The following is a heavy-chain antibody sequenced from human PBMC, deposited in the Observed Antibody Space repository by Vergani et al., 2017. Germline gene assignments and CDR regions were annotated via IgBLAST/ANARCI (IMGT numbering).Heavy chain of an antibody. J-gene: IGHJ5*02. D-gene: IGHD2-15*01. CDR1: GYSFTSYW. CDR3: ARQKDGRSWFDP. V-gene: IGHV5-51*01. Sequence: EVPLVQSGAEVKKPGESLKISCKASGYSFTSYWIGWVRQMPGKGLEWMGINYPGDSDTRYSPSFQGQVTISADKSISAAFLHWSSLKASDTAMYYCARQKDGRSWFDPWGQGTLVTVSS. CDR2: NYPGDSDT.